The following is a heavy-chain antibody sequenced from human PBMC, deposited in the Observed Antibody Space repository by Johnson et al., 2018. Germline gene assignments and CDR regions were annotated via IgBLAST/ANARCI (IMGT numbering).Heavy chain of an antibody. CDR3: ARRAYYGTGAADAFDI. D-gene: IGHD3-10*01. Sequence: VQLVQSGAEVKKPGESLKISCKGSGSSFTSYWIGWVRQMPGKGLEWMGIIYPGDSDTRYSPSLPGQVTISDDKSISTAYLQWSSLKASDSGMYYCARRAYYGTGAADAFDIWGQGTMVTVSS. V-gene: IGHV5-51*03. CDR1: GSSFTSYW. J-gene: IGHJ3*02. CDR2: IYPGDSDT.